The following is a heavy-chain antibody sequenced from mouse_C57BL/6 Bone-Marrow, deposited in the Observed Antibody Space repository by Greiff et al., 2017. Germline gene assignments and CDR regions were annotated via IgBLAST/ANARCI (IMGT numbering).Heavy chain of an antibody. Sequence: QVQLQQSAAELVQSGASVLMSSKASLYTFTTYPLEWLKQYHGKSLEWIGHFHPYNDDTKYNEKFKGKATLTVEKSSSTVYLELSRLTSDDSAVYYCARRTTVVPFDVWGTGTTVTVSS. V-gene: IGHV1-47*01. CDR1: LYTFTTYP. CDR3: ARRTTVVPFDV. D-gene: IGHD1-1*01. J-gene: IGHJ1*03. CDR2: FHPYNDDT.